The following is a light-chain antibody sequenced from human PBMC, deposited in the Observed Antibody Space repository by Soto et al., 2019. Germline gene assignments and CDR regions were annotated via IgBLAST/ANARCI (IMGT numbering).Light chain of an antibody. Sequence: EIVMTQSPATLSVSPGERATLSCRASQNVNDNLAWYQQKPGQAPRLLVYGASIRATGIPASFSGSGSGTEFTLTIGSLQSEDFAVYYCQQYNNWPLTFGAGTKVEIK. V-gene: IGKV3D-15*01. CDR3: QQYNNWPLT. CDR2: GAS. CDR1: QNVNDN. J-gene: IGKJ4*01.